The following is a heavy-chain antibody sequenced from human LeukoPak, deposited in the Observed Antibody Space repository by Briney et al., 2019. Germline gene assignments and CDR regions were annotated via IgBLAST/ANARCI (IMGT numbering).Heavy chain of an antibody. D-gene: IGHD3-10*01. J-gene: IGHJ4*02. V-gene: IGHV3-15*01. CDR1: GFSFPELW. CDR3: MSDHRIRGGVDY. Sequence: GGSLRLSCAVSGFSFPELWMSCVRLSPEKGLEWVGRIKSSVDGATADYMTSVKGRFTSSRDDSKFTLYLQLSSLKTEDTGIYYCMSDHRIRGGVDYWVRGSLVTVSS. CDR2: IKSSVDGATA.